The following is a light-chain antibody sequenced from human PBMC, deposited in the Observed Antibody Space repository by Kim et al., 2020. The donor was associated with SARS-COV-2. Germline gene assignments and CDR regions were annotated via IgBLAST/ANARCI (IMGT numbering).Light chain of an antibody. CDR2: DAS. V-gene: IGKV3-11*01. Sequence: ETVLTQSPATLSLSPGERATLSCRASQSVSSYLAWYQQKPGQAPRLLIHDASNRAAGIPARFSGSGSGTDFTLTISSLQPEDFAVYFCQHCNNWPLTFGGGTKVEIK. J-gene: IGKJ4*01. CDR3: QHCNNWPLT. CDR1: QSVSSY.